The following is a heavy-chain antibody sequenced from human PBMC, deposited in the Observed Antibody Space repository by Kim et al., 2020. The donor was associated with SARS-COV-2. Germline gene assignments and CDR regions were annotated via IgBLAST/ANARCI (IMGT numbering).Heavy chain of an antibody. CDR1: GFTFHNHA. CDR3: AKDSVYGMDV. J-gene: IGHJ6*01. CDR2: IARYGTT. V-gene: IGHV3-23*01. D-gene: IGHD1-20*01. Sequence: GGSLRLSCAASGFTFHNHAMWWVRQAPGKGLEWVSQIARYGTTYYADSEKGRFTISRDDSKNTLYLQLNSLTVEDTAVYYCAKDSVYGMDVWGQGTTVTVSS.